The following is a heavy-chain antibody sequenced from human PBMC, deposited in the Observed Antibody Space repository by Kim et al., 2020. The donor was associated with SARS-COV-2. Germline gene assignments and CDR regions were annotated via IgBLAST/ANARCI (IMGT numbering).Heavy chain of an antibody. CDR2: ISGSGGST. J-gene: IGHJ4*02. CDR1: GFTFSSYA. CDR3: AKDLLRYYRVIRAGSYFVY. D-gene: IGHD3-10*01. V-gene: IGHV3-23*01. Sequence: GGSLRLSCAASGFTFSSYAMSWVRQAPGKGLEWVSAISGSGGSTYYADSVKGRFTISRDNSTNTLYLQMDSLRAEDKAVYYCAKDLLRYYRVIRAGSYFVYWGQGTLVTVSS.